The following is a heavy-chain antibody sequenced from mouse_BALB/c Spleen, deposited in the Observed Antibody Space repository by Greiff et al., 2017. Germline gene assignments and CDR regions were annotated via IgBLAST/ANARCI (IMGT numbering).Heavy chain of an antibody. J-gene: IGHJ4*01. CDR1: GFAFSSYD. V-gene: IGHV5-12-1*01. CDR2: ISSGGGST. CDR3: ARRELRGYAVDY. Sequence: EVKLVESGGGLVKPGGSLKLSCAASGFAFSSYDMSWVRQTPEKRLEWVAYISSGGGSTYYPDTVKGRFTISRDNAKNTLYLQMSSLKSEDTAMYYCARRELRGYAVDYWGQGTSVTVSS. D-gene: IGHD1-1*01.